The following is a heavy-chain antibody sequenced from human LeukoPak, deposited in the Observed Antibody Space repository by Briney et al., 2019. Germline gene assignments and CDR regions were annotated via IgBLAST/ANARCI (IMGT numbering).Heavy chain of an antibody. Sequence: GGSLRLSCAASGFTFSSYAMHWVRQAPGKGLEWVAVISYDGSNKYYADSVKGRFTISRDNSKNTLYLQMNSLRAEDTAVYYCARAIYCSGGSCYSVGHFDYWGQGTLVTVYS. CDR2: ISYDGSNK. CDR3: ARAIYCSGGSCYSVGHFDY. CDR1: GFTFSSYA. V-gene: IGHV3-30-3*01. J-gene: IGHJ4*02. D-gene: IGHD2-15*01.